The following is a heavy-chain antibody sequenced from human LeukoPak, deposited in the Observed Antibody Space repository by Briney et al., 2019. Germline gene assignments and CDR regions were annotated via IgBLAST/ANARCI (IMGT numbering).Heavy chain of an antibody. CDR1: GGSISSGGYS. V-gene: IGHV4-30-2*01. CDR2: IYHSGST. CDR3: ARQYSYGSQYYFDY. Sequence: SQTLSLTCAVSGGSISSGGYSWSWIRQPPGKGLEWIGYIYHSGSTYYNPSLKSRVTISVDRSKNQFSLKLSSVTAVDTAVYYCARQYSYGSQYYFDYWGQGTLVTVSS. J-gene: IGHJ4*02. D-gene: IGHD5-18*01.